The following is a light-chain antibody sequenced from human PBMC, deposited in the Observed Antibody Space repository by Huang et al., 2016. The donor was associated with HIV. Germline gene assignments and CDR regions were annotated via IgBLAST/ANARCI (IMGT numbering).Light chain of an antibody. CDR1: QSVLYSSNNNNY. CDR3: QQYFTTPLT. V-gene: IGKV4-1*01. CDR2: WAS. Sequence: IVVTQSPDSLAVSLGERAAINCKSSQSVLYSSNNNNYLAWYQQKPGQSPALIIYWASTRAPGVPDRFNGSGSGTDFTLTISSLQAEDVARYYCQQYFTTPLTFGGGTRVDIK. J-gene: IGKJ4*01.